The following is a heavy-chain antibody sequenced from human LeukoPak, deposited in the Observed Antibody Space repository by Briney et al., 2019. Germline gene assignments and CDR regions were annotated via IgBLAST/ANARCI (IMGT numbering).Heavy chain of an antibody. J-gene: IGHJ4*02. D-gene: IGHD1-26*01. CDR2: IRYDGSNK. Sequence: PGGSLRLSCAASGFTFSSYGMHWVRQAPGKGLEWVAFIRYDGSNKYYADSVKGRFTISRDNSKNTLYLQMNSLRAEDTAVYYCAKRGNTGIVGATSFFDYWGQGTLVTVSS. CDR1: GFTFSSYG. CDR3: AKRGNTGIVGATSFFDY. V-gene: IGHV3-30*02.